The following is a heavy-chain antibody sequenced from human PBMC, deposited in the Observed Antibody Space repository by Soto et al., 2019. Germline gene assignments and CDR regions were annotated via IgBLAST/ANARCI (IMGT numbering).Heavy chain of an antibody. CDR3: ARKSSSSSWFDP. CDR1: GYTFSNYG. Sequence: ASVKVSCKASGYTFSNYGISWVRQAPGQGLEWMGWISGYNGNTNYAQNFQGRVTMTADPSTRTAYMDLRSLISDDTAVYFCARKSSSSSWFDPWCQGTLVTVSS. V-gene: IGHV1-18*01. CDR2: ISGYNGNT. D-gene: IGHD6-6*01. J-gene: IGHJ5*02.